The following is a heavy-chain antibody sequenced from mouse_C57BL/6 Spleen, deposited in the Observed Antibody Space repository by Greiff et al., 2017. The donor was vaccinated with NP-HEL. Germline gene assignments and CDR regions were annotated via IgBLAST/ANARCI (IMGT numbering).Heavy chain of an antibody. J-gene: IGHJ3*01. CDR1: GYTFTSYW. Sequence: QVQLQHPGAELVKPGASVKLSCKASGYTFTSYWMHWVKQRPGQGLEWIGMIHPNSGSTNYNEKFKSKATLTVDKSSSTAYMQLSSLTSEDSAVYYCARWGYGSSYDAYWGQGTLVTVSA. V-gene: IGHV1-64*01. D-gene: IGHD1-1*01. CDR2: IHPNSGST. CDR3: ARWGYGSSYDAY.